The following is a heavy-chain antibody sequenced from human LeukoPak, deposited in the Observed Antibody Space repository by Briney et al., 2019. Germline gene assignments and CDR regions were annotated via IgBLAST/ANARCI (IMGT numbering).Heavy chain of an antibody. CDR1: GYTFTGYA. J-gene: IGHJ4*02. CDR3: ARVPVYCSGGSCYGRYFDY. Sequence: ASVKVSCKASGYTFTGYAMHWVRQAPGQRLEWMGWINAGNGNTKYSQKFQGRVTITRDTSASTAYMELSSLRSEDTAVYYCARVPVYCSGGSCYGRYFDYWGQGTLVTVSS. CDR2: INAGNGNT. D-gene: IGHD2-15*01. V-gene: IGHV1-3*01.